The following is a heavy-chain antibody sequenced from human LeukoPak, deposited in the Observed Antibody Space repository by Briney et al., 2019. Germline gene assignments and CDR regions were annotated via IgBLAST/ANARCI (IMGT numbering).Heavy chain of an antibody. D-gene: IGHD3-10*01. V-gene: IGHV4-59*08. CDR3: ARHRTLGVVDY. CDR2: IFYIGST. J-gene: IGHJ4*02. CDR1: GFTFSDHF. Sequence: LRLSCAASGFTFSDHFLDWVRQPPGKGLEWIGYIFYIGSTNYDPSLKSRVTISVDTSKNQFSLKLNSVTAADTAVYYCARHRTLGVVDYWGQGTLVTVSS.